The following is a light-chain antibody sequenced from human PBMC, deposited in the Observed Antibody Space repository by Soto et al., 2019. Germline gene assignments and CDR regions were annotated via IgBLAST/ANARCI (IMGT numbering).Light chain of an antibody. CDR2: GAS. CDR3: EQYSNGHPDRT. CDR1: QSVGSN. V-gene: IGKV3-15*01. Sequence: EIVMTQSPATLSVSPGERATLSCRASQSVGSNLAWYQLKPGQAPRLLIYGASTRATGIPARFSGSGSGTDFTLTISSLQSEDFAIYFCEQYSNGHPDRTFGQGTKVEIK. J-gene: IGKJ1*01.